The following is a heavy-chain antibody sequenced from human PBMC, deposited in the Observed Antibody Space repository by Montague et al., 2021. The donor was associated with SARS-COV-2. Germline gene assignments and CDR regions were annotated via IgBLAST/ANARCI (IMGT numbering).Heavy chain of an antibody. Sequence: SLRLSCAASGFTFGDYALNWFRQAPGKGLEWVAVIWYDGSNKYYADSVKGRFTISRDNSKNTLYLQMNSLRAEDTAVYYCARDFGILTGTAPEDYWGQGTLVTVSS. D-gene: IGHD3-9*01. CDR3: ARDFGILTGTAPEDY. CDR1: GFTFGDYA. CDR2: IWYDGSNK. V-gene: IGHV3-33*01. J-gene: IGHJ4*02.